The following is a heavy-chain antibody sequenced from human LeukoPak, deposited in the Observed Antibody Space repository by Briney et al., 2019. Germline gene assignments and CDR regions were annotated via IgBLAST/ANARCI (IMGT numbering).Heavy chain of an antibody. CDR3: TRWGATGYGDY. CDR1: GFTFSSYG. Sequence: PGGSLRLSCAASGFTFSSYGMNWVRQAPGKGLEWVSYISDSSSTIYYADSVKGRLTISRDNAKNSLYLQMNSLRAEDTAVYYCTRWGATGYGDYWGQGTPVTVSS. CDR2: ISDSSSTI. D-gene: IGHD3-9*01. V-gene: IGHV3-48*03. J-gene: IGHJ4*02.